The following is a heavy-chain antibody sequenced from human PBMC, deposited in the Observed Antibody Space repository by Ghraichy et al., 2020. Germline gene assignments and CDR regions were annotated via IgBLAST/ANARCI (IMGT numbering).Heavy chain of an antibody. Sequence: GGSLRLSCAASGFTFSSYEMNWVRQAPGKGLEWVSYISSSGSTIYYADSVKGRFTISRDNAKNSLYLQMNSLRAEDTAVYYCARDDYSSSFYYYYGMDVWGQGTTVTVSS. CDR2: ISSSGSTI. J-gene: IGHJ6*02. D-gene: IGHD6-6*01. CDR1: GFTFSSYE. V-gene: IGHV3-48*03. CDR3: ARDDYSSSFYYYYGMDV.